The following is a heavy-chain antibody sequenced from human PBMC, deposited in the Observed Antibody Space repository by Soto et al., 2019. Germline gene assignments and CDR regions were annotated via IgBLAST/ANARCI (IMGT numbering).Heavy chain of an antibody. Sequence: ASVKVSCKASGYTFTSYAMHWVRQAPGQRLEWMGWINAGNGNTKYSQKFQGRVTITRDTSASTAYMELSSLRSEDTAVYYCARYGHSRSLYTVYDYHGMDVWGQGTMVTVSS. V-gene: IGHV1-3*01. D-gene: IGHD6-13*01. CDR1: GYTFTSYA. J-gene: IGHJ6*02. CDR2: INAGNGNT. CDR3: ARYGHSRSLYTVYDYHGMDV.